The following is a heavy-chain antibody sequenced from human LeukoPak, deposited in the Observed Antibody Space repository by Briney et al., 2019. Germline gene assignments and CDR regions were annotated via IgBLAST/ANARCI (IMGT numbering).Heavy chain of an antibody. Sequence: ASVKVSCKASGYTFTSYGISWVRQAPGQGLEWMGWISAYNGNTNYAQKLQGRVTMTTDTSTSTAYMEPRSLRSDDTAVYYCAGMTTVTSYYYYYMDVWGKGTTVTVSS. CDR2: ISAYNGNT. J-gene: IGHJ6*03. CDR1: GYTFTSYG. V-gene: IGHV1-18*01. D-gene: IGHD4-17*01. CDR3: AGMTTVTSYYYYYMDV.